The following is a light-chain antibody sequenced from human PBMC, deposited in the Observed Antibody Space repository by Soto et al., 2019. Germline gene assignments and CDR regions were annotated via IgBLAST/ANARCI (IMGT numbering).Light chain of an antibody. CDR1: QSVDRSD. Sequence: VLTQSPGTLSLSPGERATLSCRASQSVDRSDIAWYQQKPGQAPRLLIYSTSIRAAGIPDRFSVSGSGTDFSLTISRLEPEDFAVYYCQHFCRSPLTFGGGTKVEIK. J-gene: IGKJ4*01. V-gene: IGKV3-20*01. CDR2: STS. CDR3: QHFCRSPLT.